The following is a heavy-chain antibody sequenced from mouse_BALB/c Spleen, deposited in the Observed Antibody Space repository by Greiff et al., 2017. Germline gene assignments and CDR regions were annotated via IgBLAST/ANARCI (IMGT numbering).Heavy chain of an antibody. Sequence: LQQSGAELVRPGASVTLSCKASGYTFTDYEMHWVKQTPVHGLEWIGAIDPETGGTAYNQKFKGKATLTADKSSSTAYMELRSLTSEDSAVYYCTRELYWGQGTTLTVSS. CDR2: IDPETGGT. CDR1: GYTFTDYE. CDR3: TRELY. V-gene: IGHV1-15*01. J-gene: IGHJ2*01.